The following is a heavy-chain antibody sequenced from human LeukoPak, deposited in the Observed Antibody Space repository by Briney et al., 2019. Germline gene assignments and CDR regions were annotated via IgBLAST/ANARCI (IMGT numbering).Heavy chain of an antibody. CDR2: IITVGSYI. D-gene: IGHD3-22*01. CDR3: ARLRRNSDSGGYYYYYDY. J-gene: IGHJ4*02. V-gene: IGHV3-21*01. Sequence: GGCLRLSCAASGFTFVSYSFNWVRQAPGKGLEWVSSIITVGSYIYYTDSVKGRFTISRDNDENSVYLQMNSLRVEDTAVYYCARLRRNSDSGGYYYYYDYWGQGTLVSVS. CDR1: GFTFVSYS.